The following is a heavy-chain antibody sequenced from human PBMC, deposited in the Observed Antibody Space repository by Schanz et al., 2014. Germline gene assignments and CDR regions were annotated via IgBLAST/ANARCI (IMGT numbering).Heavy chain of an antibody. V-gene: IGHV1-46*01. CDR3: ARGSCTASGCYDAFDL. Sequence: QVHLVQSGAEVKKPGASVKVSCKASGYIFTSYSMHWVRQAPGQGLEWLGIINPSGVSTSSAQEFHGRLTMTRDTSTTTVYMDLSTLRSEDTAVYYCARGSCTASGCYDAFDLWGQGTLVTVSS. D-gene: IGHD2-2*01. CDR2: INPSGVST. CDR1: GYIFTSYS. J-gene: IGHJ3*01.